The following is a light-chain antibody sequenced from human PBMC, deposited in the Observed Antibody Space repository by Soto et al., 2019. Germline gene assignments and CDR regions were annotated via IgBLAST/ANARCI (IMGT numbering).Light chain of an antibody. V-gene: IGKV3-20*01. CDR1: QSVSSSY. CDR2: GAS. Sequence: EIVLTQSPGTLSLSPGERATPSCRASQSVSSSYLAWYQQKPGQAPRLLIYGASSRATGIPDRFSGSRSGTDFTLTIGRLEPEDFAVYYCQQYGSSPKTFGQGTKVDIK. J-gene: IGKJ1*01. CDR3: QQYGSSPKT.